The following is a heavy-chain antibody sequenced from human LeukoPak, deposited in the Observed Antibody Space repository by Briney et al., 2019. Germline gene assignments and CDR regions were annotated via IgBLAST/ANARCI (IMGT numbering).Heavy chain of an antibody. Sequence: PGGSLRLSCAASGFTLSSYGMHWVRQAPGKGLEWVAVIWYDGSNKYYADSVKGRFTISRDNSKNTLYLQMNSLRAEDTAVYYCARDNPDYGDYVLDYWGQGTLVTVSS. V-gene: IGHV3-33*01. CDR3: ARDNPDYGDYVLDY. D-gene: IGHD4-17*01. J-gene: IGHJ4*02. CDR1: GFTLSSYG. CDR2: IWYDGSNK.